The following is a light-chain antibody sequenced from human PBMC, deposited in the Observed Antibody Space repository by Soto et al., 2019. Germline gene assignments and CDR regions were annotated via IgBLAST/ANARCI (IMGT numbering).Light chain of an antibody. CDR3: SSYTSSSFDYV. V-gene: IGLV2-14*01. CDR2: GVS. CDR1: SSDVGGYNY. Sequence: QSALTQPASVSGSPGQSITISCTGTSSDVGGYNYVSWYQLHPGKAPKLMIYGVSNRPSGVSNRFSGSKSGNTASLTISGLQAEDEADYYCSSYTSSSFDYVFGTGTKLTVL. J-gene: IGLJ1*01.